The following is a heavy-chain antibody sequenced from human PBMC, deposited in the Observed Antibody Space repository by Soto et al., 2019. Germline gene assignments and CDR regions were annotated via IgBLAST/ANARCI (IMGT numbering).Heavy chain of an antibody. J-gene: IGHJ4*02. CDR3: AVGRRGYSSGYPPFDY. D-gene: IGHD3-22*01. Sequence: QVQLQESGPGLVKPSQTLSLTCNVSGGSISSSGYYWNWIRQNPGKGLEWIGYIYYSGNTYYNPSLKSRVTISGDTSKNQFSLKLSSVTAADTAVYYCAVGRRGYSSGYPPFDYWGQGTLVTVSS. CDR1: GGSISSSGYY. CDR2: IYYSGNT. V-gene: IGHV4-31*03.